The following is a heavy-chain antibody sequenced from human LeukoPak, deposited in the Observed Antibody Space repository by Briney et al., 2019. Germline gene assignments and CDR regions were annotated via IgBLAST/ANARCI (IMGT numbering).Heavy chain of an antibody. CDR3: ARDLRLGSGR. CDR1: GFTFSSYS. Sequence: GGSLRLSCAASGFTFSSYSMNWVRQAPGKGLEWVSYISSSSSTIYYADSVKGRFTISRDNAKNSLYLQMNSLRAEDTAVYYCARDLRLGSGRWGQGTLVTVSS. J-gene: IGHJ4*02. CDR2: ISSSSSTI. D-gene: IGHD2-15*01. V-gene: IGHV3-48*04.